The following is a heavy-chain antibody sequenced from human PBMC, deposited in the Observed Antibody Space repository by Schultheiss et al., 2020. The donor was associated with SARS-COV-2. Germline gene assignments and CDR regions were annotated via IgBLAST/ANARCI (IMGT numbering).Heavy chain of an antibody. CDR1: GFTFSTYA. J-gene: IGHJ4*01. CDR2: IYSGGST. V-gene: IGHV3-66*01. D-gene: IGHD3-3*01. CDR3: ARAYYDFWSGCPDY. Sequence: GGSLRLSCAASGFTFSTYAMNWVRQAPGKGLEWVSVIYSGGSTYYADSVKGVFTISRDNAKNSLYLQMNSLRAEDTAVYYCARAYYDFWSGCPDYWGQGTLVTVSS.